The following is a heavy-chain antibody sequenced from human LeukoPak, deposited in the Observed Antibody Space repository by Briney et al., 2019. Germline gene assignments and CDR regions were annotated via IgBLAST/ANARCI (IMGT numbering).Heavy chain of an antibody. V-gene: IGHV4-61*02. J-gene: IGHJ3*02. CDR3: AREANAFDI. CDR1: GGSISSGSYY. Sequence: PSETLSLTCTVPGGSISSGSYYWSWIRQPAGKGLEWIGRIYTSGSTNYNPSLKSRVTISVDTSKNQFSLKLSSVTAADTAVYYCAREANAFDIWGQGTMVTVSS. CDR2: IYTSGST.